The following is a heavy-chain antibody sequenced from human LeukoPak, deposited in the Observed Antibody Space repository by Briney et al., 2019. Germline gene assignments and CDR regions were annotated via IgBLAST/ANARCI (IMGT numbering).Heavy chain of an antibody. Sequence: GGSLRLSCAASRFTFSSYSMNWVRQAPGKGLEWVSSISSSSSYIYYADSVKGRFAISRDNAKNSLYLQMNSLRAEDTAVYYCARPPDTYYYYMDVWGKGTTVTVSS. V-gene: IGHV3-21*01. CDR1: RFTFSSYS. D-gene: IGHD5-18*01. CDR2: ISSSSSYI. CDR3: ARPPDTYYYYMDV. J-gene: IGHJ6*03.